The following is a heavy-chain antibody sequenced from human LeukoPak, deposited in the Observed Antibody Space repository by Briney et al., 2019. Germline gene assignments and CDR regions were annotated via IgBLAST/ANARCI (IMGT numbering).Heavy chain of an antibody. CDR2: INWNGGST. D-gene: IGHD5-24*01. J-gene: IGHJ4*02. CDR3: ARELGDGYILFYFDY. V-gene: IGHV3-20*04. Sequence: GGSLRLSCAASGFTFDDYGMSWVRQAPGKGLEWVSGINWNGGSTGYADSVKGRFAISRDNARNTLYLQMNSLRAEDTALYYCARELGDGYILFYFDYWGQGTLVTVSS. CDR1: GFTFDDYG.